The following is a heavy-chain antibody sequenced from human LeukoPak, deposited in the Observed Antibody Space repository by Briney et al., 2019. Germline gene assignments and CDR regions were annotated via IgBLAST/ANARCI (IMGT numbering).Heavy chain of an antibody. CDR2: IYYSGST. CDR3: AREADYYDSSGYYLSPFDP. J-gene: IGHJ5*02. D-gene: IGHD3-22*01. Sequence: PSETLSLTCAVSGGSISSYYWSWIRQPPGKGLEWIGYIYYSGSTNYNPSLKSRVTISVDTSKNQFSLKLSSVTAADTAVYYCAREADYYDSSGYYLSPFDPWGQGTLVTVSS. CDR1: GGSISSYY. V-gene: IGHV4-59*01.